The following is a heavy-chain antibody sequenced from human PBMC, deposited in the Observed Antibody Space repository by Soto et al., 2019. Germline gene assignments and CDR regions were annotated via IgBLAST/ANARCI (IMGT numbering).Heavy chain of an antibody. V-gene: IGHV3-23*01. Sequence: EVQLLESGGGLVQPGGSLRLSCAASGFTFSSYAMSWVRQAPGKGLEWVSAISGSGGSTYYADSVMGRFTISRGNSKNSLYLQMNSLRAEDTAVYYCAKSGIRRGHFDYWGQGTLVTVSS. D-gene: IGHD2-15*01. CDR2: ISGSGGST. CDR3: AKSGIRRGHFDY. J-gene: IGHJ4*02. CDR1: GFTFSSYA.